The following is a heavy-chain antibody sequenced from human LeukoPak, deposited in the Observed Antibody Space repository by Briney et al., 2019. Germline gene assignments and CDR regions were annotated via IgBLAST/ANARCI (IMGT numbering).Heavy chain of an antibody. CDR2: IFYSGST. V-gene: IGHV4-59*01. D-gene: IGHD2-2*01. CDR3: VKSNSRYQPWTLDI. J-gene: IGHJ3*02. CDR1: GGSISSYC. Sequence: PSETLSLTCTVSGGSISSYCWSWIRQPPGKGLEWIGYIFYSGSTSYNPSLKSRVTISVDTSNNQLSLKVNSVTAADTAMYYCVKSNSRYQPWTLDIWGRGTMVTVSS.